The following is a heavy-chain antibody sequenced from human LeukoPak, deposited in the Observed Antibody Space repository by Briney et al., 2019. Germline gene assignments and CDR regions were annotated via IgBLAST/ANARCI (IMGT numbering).Heavy chain of an antibody. V-gene: IGHV1-3*01. CDR2: INAGNGNT. CDR3: ARGDDDGDSWFDY. Sequence: ASVKVSCGASGYTFTSYAMHWVRQAPGQGLEWMGWINAGNGNTKYSQKFQGRVTITRDASASTVNMELSSLRSEDTAVYYCARGDDDGDSWFDYWGQGTLVTVSS. CDR1: GYTFTSYA. D-gene: IGHD4-17*01. J-gene: IGHJ4*02.